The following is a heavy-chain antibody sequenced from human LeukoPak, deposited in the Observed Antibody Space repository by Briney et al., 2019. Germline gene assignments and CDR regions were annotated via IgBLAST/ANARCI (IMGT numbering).Heavy chain of an antibody. CDR2: ISGSGGST. CDR3: AKVAYGDYATPPFDY. J-gene: IGHJ4*02. V-gene: IGHV3-23*01. CDR1: GFTFSSYA. D-gene: IGHD4-17*01. Sequence: GGSLRLSCAASGFTFSSYAMSWVRQAPGKGLEWVSAISGSGGSTYYADSVKGRFTISRDNSKNTLYLQVNSLRAEDTAVYYCAKVAYGDYATPPFDYWGQGTLVTVSS.